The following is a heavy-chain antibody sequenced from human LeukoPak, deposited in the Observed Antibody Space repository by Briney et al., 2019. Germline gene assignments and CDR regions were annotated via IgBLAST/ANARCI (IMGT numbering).Heavy chain of an antibody. CDR3: ARVGVAGGRASGYLDY. CDR1: GYTFSSYA. Sequence: ASVKVSSKASGYTFSSYAISWVRQAPGQGLEWMGWISSYNGNTDSAQKFQGRVTMTTDTFTRTAYMELRSLRSDDTAVYYCARVGVAGGRASGYLDYWGQGTLVTVSS. D-gene: IGHD3-3*01. V-gene: IGHV1-18*01. J-gene: IGHJ4*02. CDR2: ISSYNGNT.